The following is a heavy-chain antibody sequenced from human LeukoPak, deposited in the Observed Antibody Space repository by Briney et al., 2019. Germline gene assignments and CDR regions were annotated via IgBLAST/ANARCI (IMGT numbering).Heavy chain of an antibody. CDR2: ISGSGGST. CDR1: GFTFSSYA. Sequence: GGSLRLSCAASGFTFSSYAMSWVRQAPGQGLEWVSGISGSGGSTYYADSVTGRFTISRDNSKNTLYLQMNSLRAEDTAVYYCAKPAYCSGGSCYSIGYFDYWGQGTLVTVSS. J-gene: IGHJ4*02. D-gene: IGHD2-15*01. CDR3: AKPAYCSGGSCYSIGYFDY. V-gene: IGHV3-23*01.